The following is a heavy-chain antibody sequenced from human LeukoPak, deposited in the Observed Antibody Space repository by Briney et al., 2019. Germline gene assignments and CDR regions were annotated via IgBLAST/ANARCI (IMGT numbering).Heavy chain of an antibody. V-gene: IGHV1-2*02. CDR3: ARDHYGDYDFGAQATGY. Sequence: ASVKVSCKASGYTFTGYYMHWVRQAPGQGLEWMGWINPNSGGTNYAQKFQGRVTMTRDTSISTAYMELSRLRSDDTAVYYCARDHYGDYDFGAQATGYWGQGTLVTVSS. CDR2: INPNSGGT. J-gene: IGHJ4*02. D-gene: IGHD4-17*01. CDR1: GYTFTGYY.